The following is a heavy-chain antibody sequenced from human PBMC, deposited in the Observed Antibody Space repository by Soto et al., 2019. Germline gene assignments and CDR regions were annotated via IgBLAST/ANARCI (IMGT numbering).Heavy chain of an antibody. CDR2: IYSGGST. Sequence: EVQLVESGGGLVQPGGSLRLSCATSGFTVSNNYMSWVRQAPGKGLEWVSVIYSGGSTFYADSVKGRFTISRHNSKNTLYLQMNSLRAYDTAVYNCARVSQYCSRTTCYYYYYMDVWGKGTTVTVSS. D-gene: IGHD2-2*01. V-gene: IGHV3-53*04. CDR1: GFTVSNNY. CDR3: ARVSQYCSRTTCYYYYYMDV. J-gene: IGHJ6*03.